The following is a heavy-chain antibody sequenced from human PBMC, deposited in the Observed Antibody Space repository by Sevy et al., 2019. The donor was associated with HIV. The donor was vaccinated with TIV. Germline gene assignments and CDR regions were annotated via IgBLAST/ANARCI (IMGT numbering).Heavy chain of an antibody. Sequence: GGSLRLSCAASAFTSSSYARSWVRQPPGRGLEWVSTLSDSGVSTYYADSVKGRFTISRDNSKNILYLQMNSLRAEDTAVYYCARDRATSATGTLFDYWGQGTLVTVSS. V-gene: IGHV3-23*01. J-gene: IGHJ4*02. CDR1: AFTSSSYA. CDR2: LSDSGVST. D-gene: IGHD3-9*01. CDR3: ARDRATSATGTLFDY.